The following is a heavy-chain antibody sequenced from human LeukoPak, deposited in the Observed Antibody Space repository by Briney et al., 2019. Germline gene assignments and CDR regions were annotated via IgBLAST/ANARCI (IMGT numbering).Heavy chain of an antibody. CDR2: IYHSGST. J-gene: IGHJ5*02. V-gene: IGHV4-30-2*01. CDR3: ARSGSGSPNRSNWFDP. Sequence: PSQTLSLTCAVSGGSISSGGYSWSWIRQPPGKGLEWIGYIYHSGSTYYNPSLKSRVTISVDRSKNQFSLKLSSVTAADTAVYYCARSGSGSPNRSNWFDPWGQGTLVTVSS. D-gene: IGHD3-10*01. CDR1: GGSISSGGYS.